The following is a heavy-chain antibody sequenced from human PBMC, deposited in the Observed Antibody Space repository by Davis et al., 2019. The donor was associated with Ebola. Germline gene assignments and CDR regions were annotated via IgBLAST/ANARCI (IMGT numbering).Heavy chain of an antibody. CDR2: INPNSGGT. J-gene: IGHJ5*02. D-gene: IGHD6-13*01. Sequence: ASVKVSCKASGYTFTGYYMHWVRQAPGQGLEWMGWINPNSGGTNYAQKFQGWVAMTRDTSISTAYMELSRLRSDDTAVYYCARVEDSSSWFVGWFDPWGQGTLVTVSS. V-gene: IGHV1-2*04. CDR3: ARVEDSSSWFVGWFDP. CDR1: GYTFTGYY.